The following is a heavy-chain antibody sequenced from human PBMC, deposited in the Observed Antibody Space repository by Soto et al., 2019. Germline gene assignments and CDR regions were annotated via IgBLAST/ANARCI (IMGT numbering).Heavy chain of an antibody. J-gene: IGHJ4*02. Sequence: EVRLVESGGGLVTPGGSLRLSCAASGFTFSTFNMNWVRQAPGKGLEWVSSITNSAYTSYADSVKGRFTISRDNAKNSLYLQMNSLRAEDTPVYYCGLYDALFFDFWGQGALVTVSS. CDR3: GLYDALFFDF. V-gene: IGHV3-21*01. D-gene: IGHD2-8*01. CDR2: ITNSAYT. CDR1: GFTFSTFN.